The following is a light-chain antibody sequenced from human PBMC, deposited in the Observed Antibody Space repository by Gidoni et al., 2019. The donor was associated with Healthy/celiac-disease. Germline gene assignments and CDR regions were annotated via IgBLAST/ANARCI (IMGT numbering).Light chain of an antibody. CDR3: QQSYSTPLT. CDR1: QSISSY. Sequence: DIQMTQSPSSLSASVGDRVTITCRASQSISSYLNWCQRKPGKAPMLLIYAASSLQSGVPSRFSGSGSGTDFTLTISSLQPEDFATYYCQQSYSTPLTFGGGTKVEIK. J-gene: IGKJ4*01. V-gene: IGKV1-39*01. CDR2: AAS.